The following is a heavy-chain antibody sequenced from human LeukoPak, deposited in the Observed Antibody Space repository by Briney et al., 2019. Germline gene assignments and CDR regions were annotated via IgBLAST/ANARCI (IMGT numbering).Heavy chain of an antibody. Sequence: KPGGSLRLSCAASGFTFSSYSMNWVRQAPGKGLEWVGEIYHGGNTNYNPSLANRVTISMDKSKNQFSLRLTSVTAADTAVYYCARGTVTTVTDSWGQGTLVTVSS. CDR2: IYHGGNT. CDR1: GFTFSSYS. CDR3: ARGTVTTVTDS. J-gene: IGHJ4*02. V-gene: IGHV4-4*02. D-gene: IGHD4-17*01.